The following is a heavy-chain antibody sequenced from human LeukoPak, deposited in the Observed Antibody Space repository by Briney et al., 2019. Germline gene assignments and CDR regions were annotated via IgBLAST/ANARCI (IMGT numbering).Heavy chain of an antibody. CDR3: ARAFSGWELRGYYFDY. V-gene: IGHV3-21*01. J-gene: IGHJ4*02. Sequence: GGSLRLSCAASGFTFSSYSMNWVRQAPGKGLEWVSSISSSSSYIYYADSVKGRFTTSRDNAKNSLYLQMNSLRAEDTAVYYCARAFSGWELRGYYFDYWGQGTLVTVSS. CDR1: GFTFSSYS. CDR2: ISSSSSYI. D-gene: IGHD1-26*01.